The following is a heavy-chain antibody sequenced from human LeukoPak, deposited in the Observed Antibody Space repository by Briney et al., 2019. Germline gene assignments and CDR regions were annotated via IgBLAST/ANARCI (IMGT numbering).Heavy chain of an antibody. D-gene: IGHD1-1*01. Sequence: SETLSLTCTVSDYSISSGFFWGWVRQSPGKGLEWIGNIYRTGSTNYHPSLKSRVTISVDTSKNQFSLKLSSVTAADTAVYYCARDPRGTQDAFDIWGQGTMVTVSS. CDR1: DYSISSGFF. CDR3: ARDPRGTQDAFDI. V-gene: IGHV4-38-2*02. CDR2: IYRTGST. J-gene: IGHJ3*02.